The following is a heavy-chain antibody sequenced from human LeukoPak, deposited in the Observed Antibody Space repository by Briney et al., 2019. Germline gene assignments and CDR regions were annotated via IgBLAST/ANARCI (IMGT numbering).Heavy chain of an antibody. CDR3: ANLIEYSSSSDTFDI. J-gene: IGHJ3*02. CDR2: INTDGSSP. V-gene: IGHV3-74*01. D-gene: IGHD6-6*01. Sequence: GGSLRLSCAASGFTFSAYWMHWVRQAPGKGLVWVSRINTDGSSPTYAASVKGRFTISRDNAKNTLYLQMNSLTAEDTAVYYCANLIEYSSSSDTFDIWGQGTMVTVSS. CDR1: GFTFSAYW.